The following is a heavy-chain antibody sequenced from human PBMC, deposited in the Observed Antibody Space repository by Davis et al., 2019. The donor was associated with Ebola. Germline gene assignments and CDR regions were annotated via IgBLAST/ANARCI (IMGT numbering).Heavy chain of an antibody. J-gene: IGHJ6*02. CDR3: AGTYYYGSGSYYLYYYGMDV. V-gene: IGHV3-11*04. CDR1: GFTFSDYY. CDR2: ISSSGSTI. D-gene: IGHD3-10*01. Sequence: PGGSLRLSCAASGFTFSDYYMSWIRQAPGKGLEWVSYISSSGSTIYYADSVKGRFTISRDNAKNSLYLQMNSLRAEDTAVYYCAGTYYYGSGSYYLYYYGMDVWGQGTTVTVSS.